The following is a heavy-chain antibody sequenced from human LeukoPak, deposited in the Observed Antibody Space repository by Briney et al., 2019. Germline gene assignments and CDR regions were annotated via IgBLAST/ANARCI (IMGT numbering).Heavy chain of an antibody. V-gene: IGHV3-21*01. D-gene: IGHD6-19*01. Sequence: GRSLRLSCAASGFTFSSYSMNWVRQAPGKGLEWVSSISSSSYIYYADSVKGRFTISRDNAKNSLYLQMNSLRAEDTAVYYCARGSRYSSGWYDYWGQGTLVTVSS. CDR3: ARGSRYSSGWYDY. J-gene: IGHJ4*02. CDR1: GFTFSSYS. CDR2: ISSSSYI.